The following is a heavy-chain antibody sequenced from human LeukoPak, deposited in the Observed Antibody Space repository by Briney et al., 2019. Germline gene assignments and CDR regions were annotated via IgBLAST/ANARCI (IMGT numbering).Heavy chain of an antibody. D-gene: IGHD3-16*02. CDR2: IKQDGSEK. CDR1: GFTFSSYW. J-gene: IGHJ4*02. CDR3: AREGESGYVWGSYRNFDY. V-gene: IGHV3-7*01. Sequence: GGSLRLSCAASGFTFSSYWMSWVRQAPGKGLERVANIKQDGSEKYYVDSVKGRFTISRDNAKNSLYLQMNSLRAEDTAVYYCAREGESGYVWGSYRNFDYWGQGTLVTVSS.